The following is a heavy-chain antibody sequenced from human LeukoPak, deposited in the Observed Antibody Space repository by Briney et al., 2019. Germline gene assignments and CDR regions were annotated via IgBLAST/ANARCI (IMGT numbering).Heavy chain of an antibody. CDR1: GGSISSGSYY. D-gene: IGHD5-24*01. V-gene: IGHV4-61*02. J-gene: IGHJ4*02. Sequence: TLSLTCTVSGGSISSGSYYWSWIRQPAGKGLEWIGRIYTSGSTNYNPSLKSRVTISVDTSKNQFSLKLSSVTAADTAVYYCARARGGDGYTYPTHKYYFDYWGQGTLVTVSS. CDR2: IYTSGST. CDR3: ARARGGDGYTYPTHKYYFDY.